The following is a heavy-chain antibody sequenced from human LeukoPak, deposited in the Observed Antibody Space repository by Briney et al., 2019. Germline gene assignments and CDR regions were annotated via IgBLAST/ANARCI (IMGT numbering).Heavy chain of an antibody. CDR3: AKDTVGAMYYFDY. J-gene: IGHJ4*02. CDR1: GFIFSSYG. D-gene: IGHD1-26*01. Sequence: PGGSLRLSCAASGFIFSSYGMHWVRQAPGKGLEWVAFIRYDGSNKYYADSVKGRFTISRDNSKNTLYLQMNSLRAEDTAVYYCAKDTVGAMYYFDYWGQGTLVTVSS. V-gene: IGHV3-30*02. CDR2: IRYDGSNK.